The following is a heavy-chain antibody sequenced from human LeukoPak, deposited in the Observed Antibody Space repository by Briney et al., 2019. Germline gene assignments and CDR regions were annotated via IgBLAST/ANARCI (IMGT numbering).Heavy chain of an antibody. J-gene: IGHJ4*02. CDR3: AGGVSY. CDR1: GFSFSTFW. CDR2: IKHDGSVK. V-gene: IGHV3-7*04. Sequence: PGGSLRLSCTASGFSFSTFWMNWVRQAPGKGLEWVANIKHDGSVKYYVDSVKGRFTISRDNAMQSLYLRMNSLRAEDTAVYYCAGGVSYWGRGTLVTVSS.